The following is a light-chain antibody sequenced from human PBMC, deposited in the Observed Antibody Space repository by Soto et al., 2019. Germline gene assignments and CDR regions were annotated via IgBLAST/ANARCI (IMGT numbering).Light chain of an antibody. CDR1: SRDVGGYNY. J-gene: IGLJ1*01. Sequence: QSALTQPASVSGSPGQSITISCTGTSRDVGGYNYVSWYQQHPGKAPKLMIYEVSNRPSGVSNRFSGSKSGNTASLTISGLQAEDEADYYCSSYTSSSTPYVFGTGTKLTAL. CDR2: EVS. CDR3: SSYTSSSTPYV. V-gene: IGLV2-14*01.